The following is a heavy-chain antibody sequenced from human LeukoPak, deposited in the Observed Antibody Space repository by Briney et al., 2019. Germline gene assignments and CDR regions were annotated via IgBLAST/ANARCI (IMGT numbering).Heavy chain of an antibody. V-gene: IGHV3-48*03. CDR1: GFTFSSYE. Sequence: PGGSLRLSCAASGFTFSSYEMNWIRQAPGKGLEWVSYISSSANTIYYADSVKGRFTISRDNAKNSLYLQMNSLRAEDTAVYYCASSVEDCSGGSCPQSRGDYWGQGTLVTVSS. CDR3: ASSVEDCSGGSCPQSRGDY. J-gene: IGHJ4*02. CDR2: ISSSANTI. D-gene: IGHD2-15*01.